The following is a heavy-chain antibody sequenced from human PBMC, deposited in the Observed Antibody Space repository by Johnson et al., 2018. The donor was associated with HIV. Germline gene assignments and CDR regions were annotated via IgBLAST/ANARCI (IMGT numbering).Heavy chain of an antibody. CDR1: GFTFSSSA. CDR3: AREKRYGYGTEAFDI. J-gene: IGHJ3*02. Sequence: QVQLVESGGRVVQPGRSLRLSCAASGFTFSSSAMHWVRQAPGKGLEAVAVISYDGSTKYYSDSVKGRFTISRDNSKKKLYLQMNSLRAEDTAVYYCAREKRYGYGTEAFDIWGQGTMVTVSS. V-gene: IGHV3-30*04. CDR2: ISYDGSTK. D-gene: IGHD5-18*01.